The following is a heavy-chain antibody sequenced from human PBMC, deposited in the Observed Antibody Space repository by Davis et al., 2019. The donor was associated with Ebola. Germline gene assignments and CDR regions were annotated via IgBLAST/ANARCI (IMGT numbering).Heavy chain of an antibody. CDR3: AKGPETGRFEY. D-gene: IGHD1-1*01. CDR2: IYSGGST. V-gene: IGHV3-53*01. J-gene: IGHJ4*02. Sequence: GESLKISCAASGFTVSSNYMSWVRQAPGKGLEWVSVIYSGGSTYYADSVKGRFTISRDNSKNTLYLQMKSLRAEDTAVYYCAKGPETGRFEYWGQGTLVTVSA. CDR1: GFTVSSNY.